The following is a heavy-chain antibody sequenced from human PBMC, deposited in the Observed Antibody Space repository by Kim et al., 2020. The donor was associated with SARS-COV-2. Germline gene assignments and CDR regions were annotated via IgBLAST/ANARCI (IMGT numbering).Heavy chain of an antibody. Sequence: SETLSLTCTVSGGSISSYYWSWIRQPPGKGLEWIGYIYYSGSTNYNPSLKSRVTISVDTSKNQFSLKLSSVTAADTAVYYCARSPPSFYYYMDVWGKGTTVTVSS. CDR2: IYYSGST. CDR3: ARSPPSFYYYMDV. D-gene: IGHD3-16*02. V-gene: IGHV4-59*08. CDR1: GGSISSYY. J-gene: IGHJ6*03.